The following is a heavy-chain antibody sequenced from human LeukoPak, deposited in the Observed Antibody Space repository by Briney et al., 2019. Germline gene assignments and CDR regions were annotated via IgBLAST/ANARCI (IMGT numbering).Heavy chain of an antibody. CDR1: GYTFTGYY. J-gene: IGHJ5*02. CDR3: AKGYYDSSGYSWFDP. CDR2: INPNSGGT. D-gene: IGHD3-22*01. Sequence: ASVNVSCTASGYTFTGYYMHWVRQAPGQGLEWMGWINPNSGGTNYAQKFQGWVTMTRDTSISTAYMELSSLRSEDTAVYYCAKGYYDSSGYSWFDPWGQGTLVTVSS. V-gene: IGHV1-2*04.